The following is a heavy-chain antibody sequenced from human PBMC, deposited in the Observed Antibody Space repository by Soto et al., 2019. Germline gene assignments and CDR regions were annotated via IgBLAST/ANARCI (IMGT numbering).Heavy chain of an antibody. CDR3: ARQLYYYDSSGYEA. D-gene: IGHD3-22*01. Sequence: PSETLSLTCTVSGGSISSYYWSWIRQPPGKGLEWIGYIYYSGSTNYNPSLKSRVTISVDTSKNQFSLKLSSVTAADTAVYYCARQLYYYDSSGYEAWGQGTLVTVS. J-gene: IGHJ5*02. V-gene: IGHV4-59*08. CDR2: IYYSGST. CDR1: GGSISSYY.